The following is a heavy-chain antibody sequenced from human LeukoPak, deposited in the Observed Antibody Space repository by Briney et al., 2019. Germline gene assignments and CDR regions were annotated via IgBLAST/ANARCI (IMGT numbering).Heavy chain of an antibody. Sequence: ASVKVSCKASGYTFTGYHIHWVRQAPGQGLEWMGWINPNSGGTNYAQKFQGRVTMTRDTSTSTAYMELRSLRSDDTAVYYCAKDWSGTTDAFDIWGQGTMVTVSS. CDR1: GYTFTGYH. CDR3: AKDWSGTTDAFDI. J-gene: IGHJ3*02. CDR2: INPNSGGT. D-gene: IGHD1-1*01. V-gene: IGHV1-2*02.